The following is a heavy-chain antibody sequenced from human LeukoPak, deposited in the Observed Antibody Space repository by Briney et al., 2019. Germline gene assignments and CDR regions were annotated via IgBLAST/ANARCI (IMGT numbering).Heavy chain of an antibody. CDR2: ISPYNGNT. CDR1: GYTFTNYG. V-gene: IGHV1-18*01. D-gene: IGHD2-8*01. Sequence: ASVKVSCKTSGYTFTNYGISWVRQAPGQGLEWMGWISPYNGNTIYAQKLQGRVTVTTDTSTSTAYMELRSLRSDDTAVYYCTRTVLDCKNGVCYDYWGRGTLVTVSS. J-gene: IGHJ4*02. CDR3: TRTVLDCKNGVCYDY.